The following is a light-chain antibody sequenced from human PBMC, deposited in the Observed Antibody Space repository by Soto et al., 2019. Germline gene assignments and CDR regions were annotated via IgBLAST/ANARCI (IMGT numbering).Light chain of an antibody. V-gene: IGKV3-20*01. CDR2: GAS. J-gene: IGKJ1*01. CDR1: QSVSSY. Sequence: EIVLTQSPATLSLSPGERATLSCRASQSVSSYLAWYQQKPGQAPRLLIYGASNRATGIPDRFSGSGSGTDFTLTISRLEPEDFAVYYCHQYGGSPQTFGQGTKVDIK. CDR3: HQYGGSPQT.